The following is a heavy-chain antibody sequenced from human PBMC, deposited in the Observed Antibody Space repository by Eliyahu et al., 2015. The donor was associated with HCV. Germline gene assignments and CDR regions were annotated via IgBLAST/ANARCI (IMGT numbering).Heavy chain of an antibody. CDR3: AGERNIGAQEGMDV. Sequence: QVQLXESGPGLVKPSETLSLTXTXSGGXVXNYYWGWIRRPPGKXLEWIGYIYYSGSGTTKYNPSLRGRVTISLETSKNQFSLKLTSVTATDAAVYYCAGERNIGAQEGMDVWGQGTTVTVSS. D-gene: IGHD6-13*01. CDR1: GGXVXNYY. V-gene: IGHV4-59*02. J-gene: IGHJ6*02. CDR2: IYYSGSGTT.